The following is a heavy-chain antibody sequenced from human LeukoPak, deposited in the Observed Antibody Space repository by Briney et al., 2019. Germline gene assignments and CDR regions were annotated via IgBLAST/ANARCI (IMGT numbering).Heavy chain of an antibody. V-gene: IGHV4-59*12. J-gene: IGHJ4*02. CDR3: AREPFYYDSSGYSDY. D-gene: IGHD3-22*01. Sequence: PSETLSLTCTVSGGSISSYYWSWIRQPPGKGLEWIGYIYYSGSTYYNPSLKSRVTISVDTSKNQFSLKLSSVTAADTAVYYCAREPFYYDSSGYSDYWGQGTLVTVSS. CDR1: GGSISSYY. CDR2: IYYSGST.